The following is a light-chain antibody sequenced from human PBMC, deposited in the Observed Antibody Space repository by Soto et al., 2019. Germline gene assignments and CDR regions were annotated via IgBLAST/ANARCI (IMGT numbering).Light chain of an antibody. J-gene: IGKJ1*01. CDR1: QSVTSTY. CDR2: DAF. V-gene: IGKV3-20*01. Sequence: EIVLTQSPGTLSLSPGETATLSCRASQSVTSTYLAWYQQKPGQAPRLLIYDAFTRATGIPDRFSGSGSGTDFTLTISRLEPEDFAVYYCQQYGSSGTFGQGTKVDIK. CDR3: QQYGSSGT.